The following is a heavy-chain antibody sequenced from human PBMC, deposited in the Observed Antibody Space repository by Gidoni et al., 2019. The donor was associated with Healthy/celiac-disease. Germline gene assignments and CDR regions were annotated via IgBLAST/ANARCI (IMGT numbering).Heavy chain of an antibody. V-gene: IGHV4-59*01. Sequence: QVQLQASGPGLVKPSETLSLTCTVSGGSISSYYWSWIRQPPGKGLEWIGYIYYSGSTNYNPSLKSRVTISVDTSKNQFSLKLSSVTAADTAVYYCARVLRVPDYYYYMDVWGKGTTVTVSS. CDR2: IYYSGST. CDR3: ARVLRVPDYYYYMDV. J-gene: IGHJ6*03. CDR1: GGSISSYY.